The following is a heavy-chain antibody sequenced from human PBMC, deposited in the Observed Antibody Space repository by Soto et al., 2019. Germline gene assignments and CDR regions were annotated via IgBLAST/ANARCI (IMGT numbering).Heavy chain of an antibody. Sequence: SETLSLTCTVSGDSISSYYWTWIRQPPGKRLEWIGYIKDSGNTNYNPSLKSRVTMSLDTSKNQFSLKVNSVTAADTAVYYCARVSPSYSTGWYYFDYWVQGTLVTVSS. V-gene: IGHV4-59*01. CDR1: GDSISSYY. J-gene: IGHJ4*02. CDR2: IKDSGNT. CDR3: ARVSPSYSTGWYYFDY. D-gene: IGHD6-19*01.